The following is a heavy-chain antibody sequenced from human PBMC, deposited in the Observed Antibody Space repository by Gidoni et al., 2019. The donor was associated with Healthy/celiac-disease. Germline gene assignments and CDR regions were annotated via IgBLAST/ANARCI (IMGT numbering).Heavy chain of an antibody. CDR1: GYPFTTYD. CDR2: MNPNSGNT. J-gene: IGHJ4*02. V-gene: IGHV1-8*01. Sequence: VQLVQSGAEVTKPAASVKVSCTASGYPFTTYDINGVRQATGQGLEWMGWMNPNSGNTGYAQKFQGRVTMTRNTSISTAYMELSSLRAEETAVYYCARGEGGGYDCDYWGQGTLVTVSS. D-gene: IGHD2-15*01. CDR3: ARGEGGGYDCDY.